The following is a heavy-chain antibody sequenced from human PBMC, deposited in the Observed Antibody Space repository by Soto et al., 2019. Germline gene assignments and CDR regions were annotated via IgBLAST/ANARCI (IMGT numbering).Heavy chain of an antibody. D-gene: IGHD2-21*01. CDR3: ARPALVVTTFDY. V-gene: IGHV3-33*01. J-gene: IGHJ4*02. Sequence: QEQLVESGGGVVQPGRSLRLSCAASGFTFSDYAMHWVRQAPGKGLEWVAVIWHDGTNKYYADSVKGRFTISRDNSKNTLSLQMKRLRADDTAVYYCARPALVVTTFDYWGQGALVTVSS. CDR1: GFTFSDYA. CDR2: IWHDGTNK.